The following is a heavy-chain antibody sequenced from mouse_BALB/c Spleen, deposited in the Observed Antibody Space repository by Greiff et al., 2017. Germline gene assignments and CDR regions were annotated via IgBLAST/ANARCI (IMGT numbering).Heavy chain of an antibody. CDR2: INPGSGGT. J-gene: IGHJ3*01. CDR1: GYAFTNYL. V-gene: IGHV1-54*03. CDR3: ARADYDRVFAY. D-gene: IGHD2-4*01. Sequence: QVQLQQSGAELVRPGTSVKVSCKASGYAFTNYLIEWVKQRPGQGLEWIGVINPGSGGTNYNEKFKGKATLTADKSSSTAYMQLSSLTSDDSAVYFCARADYDRVFAYWGQGTLVTVSA.